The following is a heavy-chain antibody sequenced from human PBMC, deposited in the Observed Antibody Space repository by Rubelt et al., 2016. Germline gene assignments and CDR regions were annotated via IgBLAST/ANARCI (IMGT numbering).Heavy chain of an antibody. CDR1: GFTFSNAW. D-gene: IGHD3-22*01. CDR2: IKRKSDVGTT. J-gene: IGHJ3*01. Sequence: GGSLRLSCAASGFTFSNAWMTWVRQAPGKGLEWVGRIKRKSDVGTTDYAAPVKGRFTISRDDSKNTLYLQMNSLKTEDTGVYYCTRRDGGNTMIVELWGQGTMVTVSS. V-gene: IGHV3-15*01. CDR3: TRRDGGNTMIVEL.